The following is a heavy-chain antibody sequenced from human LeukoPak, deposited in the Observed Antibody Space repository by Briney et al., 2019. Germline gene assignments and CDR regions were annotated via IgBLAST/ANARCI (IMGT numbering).Heavy chain of an antibody. J-gene: IGHJ6*02. D-gene: IGHD3-9*01. V-gene: IGHV1-8*01. Sequence: ASVKVSCKASGYTFTSYDINWVRQATGQGLGWMGWMNPNSGNTGYAQKFQGRVTMTRNTSISTAYMELSSLRSEDTAVYYCARGRIYDILTGYFFYYYGMDVWGQGTTVAVSS. CDR3: ARGRIYDILTGYFFYYYGMDV. CDR2: MNPNSGNT. CDR1: GYTFTSYD.